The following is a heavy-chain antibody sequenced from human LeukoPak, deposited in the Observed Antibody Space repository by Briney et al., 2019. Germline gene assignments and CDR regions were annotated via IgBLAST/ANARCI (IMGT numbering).Heavy chain of an antibody. Sequence: SGGSLRLSCAASGFTVSGNYMSWVRQAPGKGLEWLSVIHRGGNTYYAASVKGRFTISRDSSKNTVFLQMDSLRAEDTAVYYCARDPGYGLGVDYGDYWGQGTLVTVSS. V-gene: IGHV3-66*01. J-gene: IGHJ4*02. CDR3: ARDPGYGLGVDYGDY. CDR1: GFTVSGNY. CDR2: IHRGGNT. D-gene: IGHD3-10*01.